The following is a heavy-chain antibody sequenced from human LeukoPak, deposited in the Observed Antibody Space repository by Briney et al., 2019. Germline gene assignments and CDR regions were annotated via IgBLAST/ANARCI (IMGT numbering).Heavy chain of an antibody. J-gene: IGHJ4*02. CDR1: GFTFSSYA. Sequence: GGSLRLSCAASGFTFSSYAMSWVRQAPGKGLGWVSGISGSGGSTYYADSVKGRSIISRDNPKNTLYLQMNSLRAEDTAVYYCAKLAFGEFTDCWGQGTLVTVSS. V-gene: IGHV3-23*01. CDR3: AKLAFGEFTDC. D-gene: IGHD3-10*01. CDR2: ISGSGGST.